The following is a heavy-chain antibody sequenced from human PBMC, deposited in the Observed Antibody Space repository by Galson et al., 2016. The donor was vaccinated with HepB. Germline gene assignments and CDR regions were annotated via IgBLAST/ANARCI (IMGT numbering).Heavy chain of an antibody. Sequence: SLRLSCAASGFTFRTYSMTWVRQAPGKGLEWVSSITSSSRDIYYADSLKGRFTVSRDNAKNSLYLQMNGLRAEDTAVYYCARDRSPYDPLGPDYWGQGTLVTVSP. V-gene: IGHV3-21*01. CDR2: ITSSSRDI. CDR1: GFTFRTYS. J-gene: IGHJ4*02. CDR3: ARDRSPYDPLGPDY. D-gene: IGHD3-16*01.